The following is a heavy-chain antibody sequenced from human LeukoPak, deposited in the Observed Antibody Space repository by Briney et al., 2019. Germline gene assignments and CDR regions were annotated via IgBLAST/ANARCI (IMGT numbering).Heavy chain of an antibody. V-gene: IGHV4-4*07. CDR3: ARRVDYYYYYYMDV. Sequence: SEILSLTCTVSGGSISRDYWSWIRQPAGKGLEWIGRFSTRGSTNYNPSLKSRATLSVDTSKNQFSLQLSFVTAADTAVYYCARRVDYYYYYYMDVWGRGTTVTVSS. J-gene: IGHJ6*03. CDR2: FSTRGST. CDR1: GGSISRDY.